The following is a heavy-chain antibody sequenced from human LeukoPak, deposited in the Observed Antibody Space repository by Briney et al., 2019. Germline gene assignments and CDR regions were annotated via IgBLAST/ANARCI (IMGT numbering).Heavy chain of an antibody. D-gene: IGHD3-10*01. CDR3: ARFMVRGQMDV. V-gene: IGHV4-39*07. J-gene: IGHJ6*04. Sequence: PSETLSLTCTVSAGSISSSSYYWGWIRQPPGKGLEWIGSIYYSGSTYYNPSLKSRVTISVDTSKNQFSLKLSSVTAADTAVYYCARFMVRGQMDVWGKGTTVTVSS. CDR1: AGSISSSSYY. CDR2: IYYSGST.